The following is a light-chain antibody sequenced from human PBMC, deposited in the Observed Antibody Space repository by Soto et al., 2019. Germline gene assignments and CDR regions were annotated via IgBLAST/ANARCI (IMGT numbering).Light chain of an antibody. CDR3: CSYTTSNTFV. J-gene: IGLJ1*01. CDR1: SSDVGAYNY. Sequence: QSALTQPASVSGPLGQSITISCSGTSSDVGAYNYVSWYQQYPGKAPKLMIYHVTDRPSGVSNRFSGSKSGNTASLTISGLQAEDEADYYCCSYTTSNTFVFGTGTKSPS. V-gene: IGLV2-14*01. CDR2: HVT.